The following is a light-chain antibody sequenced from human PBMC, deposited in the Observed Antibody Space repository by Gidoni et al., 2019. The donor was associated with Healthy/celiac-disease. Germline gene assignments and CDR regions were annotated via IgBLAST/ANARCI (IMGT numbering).Light chain of an antibody. CDR2: AAS. CDR1: QGISSY. V-gene: IGKV1-8*01. Sequence: AIRMTQSRSSLSASPGDRVPITCRASQGISSYLAWYQQKPGNAPKLLLYAASTLQSGVPSSFSGSVSGTDFTLTISCLQSEDFATYYCQQYYSYPPWTFGQGTKVEIK. J-gene: IGKJ1*01. CDR3: QQYYSYPPWT.